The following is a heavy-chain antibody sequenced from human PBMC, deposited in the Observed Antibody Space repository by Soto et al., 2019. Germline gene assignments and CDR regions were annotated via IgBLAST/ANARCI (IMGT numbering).Heavy chain of an antibody. V-gene: IGHV5-51*01. CDR3: ALQGVGATTGNYYGMDV. Sequence: GASLKISCKGSGYSFTSYWIGWVRQMPGKGLEWMGLIYPGDSDTRYSPSFQGQVTISADKSISTAYLQWSSLKASDTAMYYCALQGVGATTGNYYGMDVWGQGTTVTVSS. CDR2: IYPGDSDT. D-gene: IGHD1-26*01. J-gene: IGHJ6*02. CDR1: GYSFTSYW.